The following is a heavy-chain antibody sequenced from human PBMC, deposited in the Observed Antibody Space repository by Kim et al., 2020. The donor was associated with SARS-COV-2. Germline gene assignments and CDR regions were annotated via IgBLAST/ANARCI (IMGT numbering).Heavy chain of an antibody. Sequence: GGSLRLSCAASGFTVSSNYMSWVRQAPGKGLEWVSLIYSGCSTYYADYGKGRFTISRDNSKNTLYLQMNSLRAEDTAASYYSRAQYSSSYAAVDYYYYM. D-gene: IGHD6-6*01. CDR3: SRAQYSSSYAAVDYYYYM. CDR1: GFTVSSNY. J-gene: IGHJ6*03. V-gene: IGHV3-53*01. CDR2: IYSGCST.